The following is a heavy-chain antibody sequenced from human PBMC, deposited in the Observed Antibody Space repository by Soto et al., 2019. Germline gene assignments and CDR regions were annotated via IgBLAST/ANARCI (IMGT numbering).Heavy chain of an antibody. CDR3: ARHYYDSSGYYYFDY. J-gene: IGHJ4*02. CDR1: GYSFTSYW. D-gene: IGHD3-22*01. V-gene: IGHV5-10-1*01. CDR2: IGPSDSYT. Sequence: GESLKISCKGSGYSFTSYWISWVRQMPGKGLEWMGRIGPSDSYTNYSPSFQGHVTISADKSISTAYLQWSSLKASDTAMYYCARHYYDSSGYYYFDYWGQGTLVTVSS.